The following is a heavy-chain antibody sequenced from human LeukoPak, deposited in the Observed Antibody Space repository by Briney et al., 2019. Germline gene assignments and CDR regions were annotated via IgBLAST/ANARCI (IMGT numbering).Heavy chain of an antibody. CDR2: IRYDGSNK. CDR1: GFTFSSYG. CDR3: AKGGSKVTTGYFDY. D-gene: IGHD4-17*01. V-gene: IGHV3-30*02. Sequence: GGSLRLSCAASGFTFSSYGMHWVRQAPGKGLEWVAFIRYDGSNKYYADSVKGRFTISRGNSKNTLYLQMNSLRAEDTAVYYCAKGGSKVTTGYFDYWGQGTLVTVSS. J-gene: IGHJ4*02.